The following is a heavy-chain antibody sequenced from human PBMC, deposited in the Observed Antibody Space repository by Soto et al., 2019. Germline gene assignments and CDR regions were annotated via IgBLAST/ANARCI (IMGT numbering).Heavy chain of an antibody. V-gene: IGHV3-48*03. D-gene: IGHD3-16*01. CDR3: ARDGPGSRGSLDYDAFDI. J-gene: IGHJ3*02. Sequence: GGSLRLSCAASGFTFSSYEMNWVRQAPGKGLEWVSYISSSGSTIYYADSVKGRFTISRDNAKNSLYLQMNSLRAEDTAVYYCARDGPGSRGSLDYDAFDIWGQGTMVTVSS. CDR1: GFTFSSYE. CDR2: ISSSGSTI.